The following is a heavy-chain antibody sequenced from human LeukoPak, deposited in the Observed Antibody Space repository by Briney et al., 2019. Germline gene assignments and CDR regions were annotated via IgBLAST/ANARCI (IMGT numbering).Heavy chain of an antibody. V-gene: IGHV4-4*08. Sequence: SETLSLTCTVSGGSISSYYWSWIRQSPGKGLEWVGHIYNFGSTNYNPSLKSRVTISVDTSKNQFSLKLSSVTAADTAVYYCARAIVVVVTAPPYWYFDLWGPGTLVTVSS. D-gene: IGHD2-21*02. J-gene: IGHJ2*01. CDR2: IYNFGST. CDR1: GGSISSYY. CDR3: ARAIVVVVTAPPYWYFDL.